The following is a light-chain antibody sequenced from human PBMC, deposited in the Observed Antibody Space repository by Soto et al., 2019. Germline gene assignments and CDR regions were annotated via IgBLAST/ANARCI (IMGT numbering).Light chain of an antibody. J-gene: IGLJ1*01. V-gene: IGLV1-51*01. CDR2: DDN. CDR1: SSNIGGNS. CDR3: QSYETRLRDV. Sequence: QSVLTQPPSVSAAPGQKVTISCSGSSSNIGGNSVSWYQQLPGTAPKLLIYDDNKRPSGIPDRFSGSKSGTSATLGITGFQNGEEADYYCQSYETRLRDVFGSGTKVTV.